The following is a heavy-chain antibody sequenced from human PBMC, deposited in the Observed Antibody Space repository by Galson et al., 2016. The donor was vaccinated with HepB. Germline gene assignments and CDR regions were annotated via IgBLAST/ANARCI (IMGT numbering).Heavy chain of an antibody. Sequence: QSGAEVKKPGESLTISCHGSGFSFASHWITWVRQMPGKGLEWVGRIDPSDSYTNYSPSFQGHVTISADKSIDTAYLHWSSLRASDTAMYYCARHAAGRTALTWLDRWGQGTRVTVSS. CDR3: ARHAAGRTALTWLDR. J-gene: IGHJ5*02. CDR1: GFSFASHW. CDR2: IDPSDSYT. V-gene: IGHV5-10-1*01. D-gene: IGHD2-21*02.